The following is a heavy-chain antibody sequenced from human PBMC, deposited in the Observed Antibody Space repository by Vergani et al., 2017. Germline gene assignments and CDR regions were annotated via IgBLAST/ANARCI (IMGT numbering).Heavy chain of an antibody. D-gene: IGHD5-24*01. CDR2: IKQDGSED. Sequence: EVLLVESGGDLVQPGGSLRLSCVASGFNFQFYWMGWVRQTAEKGLEWVANIKQDGSEDYYVDSVKGRFTITRDNAKKFIYLQMNSLRADDTAVCYCVRGGLATSYNWFVPWWQGTRVTVSS. CDR1: GFNFQFYW. CDR3: VRGGLATSYNWFVP. J-gene: IGHJ5*01. V-gene: IGHV3-7*01.